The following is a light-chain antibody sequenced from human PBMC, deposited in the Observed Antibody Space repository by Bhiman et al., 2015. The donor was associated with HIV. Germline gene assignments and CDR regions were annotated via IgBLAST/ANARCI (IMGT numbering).Light chain of an antibody. V-gene: IGLV3-1*01. Sequence: SYELTQPPSVSVSPGQTARITCSGDALPKQYAYWYQQKPGQSPVLVIYQDNERPSGIPERFSGSNSENTATLTISGTQSMDEADYYCQAWDSSTHVIFGGGTKLTVL. J-gene: IGLJ2*01. CDR1: ALPKQY. CDR2: QDN. CDR3: QAWDSSTHVI.